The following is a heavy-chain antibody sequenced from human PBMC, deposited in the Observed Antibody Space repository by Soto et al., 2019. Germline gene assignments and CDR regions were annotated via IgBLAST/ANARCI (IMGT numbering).Heavy chain of an antibody. J-gene: IGHJ6*02. CDR2: IWYDGSNK. Sequence: GGSRRLSWAASGFTLRCYGMHWVRQATGKGLEWVAVIWYDGSNKYYADSVKGRFTISRDNSKNTLYLQMKSLRAEDTAVYYCARDGYRPAANYYGMDVWGQGTTVTVSS. V-gene: IGHV3-33*01. CDR1: GFTLRCYG. CDR3: ARDGYRPAANYYGMDV. D-gene: IGHD6-13*01.